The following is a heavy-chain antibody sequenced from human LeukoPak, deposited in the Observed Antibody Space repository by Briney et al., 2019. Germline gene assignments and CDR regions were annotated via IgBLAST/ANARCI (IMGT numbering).Heavy chain of an antibody. D-gene: IGHD4-17*01. CDR3: ARDRIRTTVTTSWYFDL. J-gene: IGHJ2*01. CDR2: IYTSGST. Sequence: KSSETLSLTCTVSGGSISSYYWSWIRQPAGKGLEWIGRIYTSGSTNYNPSLKSRVTMSVDTSKNQFSLKLSSVTAADTAVYYCARDRIRTTVTTSWYFDLWGRGTLVTVSS. V-gene: IGHV4-4*07. CDR1: GGSISSYY.